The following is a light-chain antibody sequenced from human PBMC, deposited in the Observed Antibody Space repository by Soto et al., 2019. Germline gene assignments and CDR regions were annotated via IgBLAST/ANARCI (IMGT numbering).Light chain of an antibody. CDR1: QSVSSSF. V-gene: IGKV3-20*01. CDR3: QQYDSSPRT. CDR2: GAS. J-gene: IGKJ1*01. Sequence: DIVLTQSPGALSLSPGERATLSCRASQSVSSSFLAWYQQKPGQAPRLLIYGASSRATGIPDRFSGSGSETHFTLTISRLEPADCAVYYCQQYDSSPRTFGQGTKVEIK.